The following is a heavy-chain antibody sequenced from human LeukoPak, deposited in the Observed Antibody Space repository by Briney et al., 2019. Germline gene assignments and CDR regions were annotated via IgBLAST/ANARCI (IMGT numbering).Heavy chain of an antibody. CDR1: GFPFNAYW. CDR3: AREGYYGSGSPPSLYFDY. CDR2: IRQDGDTK. V-gene: IGHV3-7*01. D-gene: IGHD3-10*01. J-gene: IGHJ4*02. Sequence: GGSLRLSCAASGFPFNAYWMTLVRQAPGKGLEWVANIRQDGDTKYYVDSVKGRFTISRDNSRSTLYLQMNSLRPEDTAIYYCAREGYYGSGSPPSLYFDYWGQGTLVTVSS.